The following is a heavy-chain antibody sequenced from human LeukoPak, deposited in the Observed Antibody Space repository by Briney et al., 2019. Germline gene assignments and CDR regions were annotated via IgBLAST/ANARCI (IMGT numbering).Heavy chain of an antibody. CDR3: ATQPPGASGIYYFYIDV. D-gene: IGHD1-14*01. Sequence: ASVKVSCKASGGTFSSYAISWVRQAPGRGLEWMGGIIPIFGTANYAQKFQGRVTITADKSTSTAYMELSSLRSEDTAVYYCATQPPGASGIYYFYIDVWGKGTTVTISS. J-gene: IGHJ6*03. V-gene: IGHV1-69*06. CDR1: GGTFSSYA. CDR2: IIPIFGTA.